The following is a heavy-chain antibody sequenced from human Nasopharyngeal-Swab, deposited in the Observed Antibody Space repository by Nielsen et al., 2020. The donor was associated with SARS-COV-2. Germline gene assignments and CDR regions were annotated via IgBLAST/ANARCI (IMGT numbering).Heavy chain of an antibody. CDR1: GFTFRSYA. CDR2: ITGDPSST. CDR3: AKVFEQWIAPFEY. D-gene: IGHD2-21*01. J-gene: IGHJ4*02. Sequence: GESLKISCAASGFTFRSYAMTWVRQAPGKGLEWVSVITGDPSSTNYADSVKGRFTISKDNSKNTVFLQINSLRAEDTALYYCAKVFEQWIAPFEYWGQGALVTVSS. V-gene: IGHV3-23*01.